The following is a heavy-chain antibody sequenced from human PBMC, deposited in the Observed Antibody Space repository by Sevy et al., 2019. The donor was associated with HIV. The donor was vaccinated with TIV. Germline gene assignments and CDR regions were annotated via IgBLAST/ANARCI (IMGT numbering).Heavy chain of an antibody. CDR1: GFTFSTYW. V-gene: IGHV3-7*03. CDR3: ARDCSSTSCLWGLDV. CDR2: IKKDGSEK. D-gene: IGHD2-2*01. J-gene: IGHJ6*02. Sequence: GGSLRLSCAASGFTFSTYWMSWVRQAPGKGLEWVANIKKDGSEKYYVDSVKGRFTISRHNAKNSLYLQMNSLRVEDMALYYCARDCSSTSCLWGLDVWGQGTSVTVSS.